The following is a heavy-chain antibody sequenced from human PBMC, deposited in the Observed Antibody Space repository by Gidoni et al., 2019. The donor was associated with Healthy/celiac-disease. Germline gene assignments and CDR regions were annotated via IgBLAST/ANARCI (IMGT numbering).Heavy chain of an antibody. J-gene: IGHJ4*02. Sequence: QLQLQESGPGLVKPSETLSLTCTVSGGSISSSSYYWGWIRQPPGKGLEWIGSIYYSGSTYYNPSLKSRVTISVDTSKNQFSLKLSSVTAADTAVYYCARLGDYDFWSGYLDYWGQGTLVTVSS. CDR2: IYYSGST. CDR3: ARLGDYDFWSGYLDY. CDR1: GGSISSSSYY. D-gene: IGHD3-3*01. V-gene: IGHV4-39*01.